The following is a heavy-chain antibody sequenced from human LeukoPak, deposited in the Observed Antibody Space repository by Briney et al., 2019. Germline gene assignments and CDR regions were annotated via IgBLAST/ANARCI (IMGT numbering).Heavy chain of an antibody. CDR1: GGSFSGYY. CDR2: INHSGST. V-gene: IGHV4-34*01. Sequence: SETLSLTCAVYGGSFSGYYWSWIRQPPGKGLEWIREINHSGSTNYSPSLKSRVTISVDTSKNQFSLKLSSVTAADTAVYYCARVVSVDTAMVFDYWGQGTLVTVSS. J-gene: IGHJ4*02. D-gene: IGHD5-18*01. CDR3: ARVVSVDTAMVFDY.